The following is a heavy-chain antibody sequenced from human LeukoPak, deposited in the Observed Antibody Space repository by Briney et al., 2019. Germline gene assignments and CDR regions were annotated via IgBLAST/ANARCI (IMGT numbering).Heavy chain of an antibody. CDR1: GYTFTGYY. D-gene: IGHD4-23*01. V-gene: IGHV1-2*02. CDR2: INPNSGGT. CDR3: ARGAVVRVGDNWFDP. J-gene: IGHJ5*02. Sequence: ASVKVSCKASGYTFTGYYMHWVRQAPGQGLEWMGWINPNSGGTNYAQKFQRRVTMTRDTSISTAYMELSRLRSDDTAVYYCARGAVVRVGDNWFDPWGQGTLVTVSS.